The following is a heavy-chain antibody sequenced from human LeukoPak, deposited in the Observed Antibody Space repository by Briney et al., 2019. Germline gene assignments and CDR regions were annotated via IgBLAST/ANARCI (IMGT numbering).Heavy chain of an antibody. Sequence: GRSLRLSCAASGFTFSSYAMHWVRQAPGKGLEWVAVISYDGSNKYYADSVKGRFTISRDNSKNTLYLQMNSLRAEDTAVYYCAKDRNWNYDMDYWGQGTLVTVSS. CDR2: ISYDGSNK. D-gene: IGHD1-7*01. CDR3: AKDRNWNYDMDY. CDR1: GFTFSSYA. J-gene: IGHJ4*02. V-gene: IGHV3-30-3*01.